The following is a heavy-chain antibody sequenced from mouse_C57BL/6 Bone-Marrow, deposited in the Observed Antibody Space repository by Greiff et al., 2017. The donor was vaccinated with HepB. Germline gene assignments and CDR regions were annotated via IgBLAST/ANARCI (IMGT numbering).Heavy chain of an antibody. CDR1: GYTFTSYW. CDR3: ARGGGYSNSAWFAY. CDR2: IDPSDSYT. D-gene: IGHD2-5*01. J-gene: IGHJ3*01. V-gene: IGHV1-69*01. Sequence: QVQLQQPGAELVMPGASVKLSCKASGYTFTSYWMHWVKQRPGQGLEWIGEIDPSDSYTNYNQKFKGKSTLTVDKSSSTAYMQLSSLTSEDSAVYYCARGGGYSNSAWFAYWSQGTLVTVSA.